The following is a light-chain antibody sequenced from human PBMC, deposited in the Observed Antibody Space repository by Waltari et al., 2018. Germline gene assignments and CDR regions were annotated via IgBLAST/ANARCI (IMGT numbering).Light chain of an antibody. V-gene: IGLV2-8*01. J-gene: IGLJ2*01. CDR1: SSDVGTYNS. CDR2: EVT. CDR3: CSFAGSNIVV. Sequence: QSALTQPPSAPGSPGQSVTISSTGTSSDVGTYNSVSWYQQHPGKAPKLMIYEVTKRPSGVPDRFSGSKSGNTASLTVSGLQAEDAADYYCCSFAGSNIVVFGGGTKLTVL.